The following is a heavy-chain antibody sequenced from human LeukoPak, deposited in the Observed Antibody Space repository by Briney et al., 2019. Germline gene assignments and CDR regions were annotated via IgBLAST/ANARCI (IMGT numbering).Heavy chain of an antibody. V-gene: IGHV1-18*01. Sequence: ASVKVSCKASGYTFTSYGISWVRQAPGQGLEWMGWISAYNGNTNYAQKLQGRVTMTEDTSTDTAYMELSSLRSEDTAVYYCATVPRYSYGYGVDYFDYWGQGTLVTVSS. D-gene: IGHD5-18*01. J-gene: IGHJ4*02. CDR2: ISAYNGNT. CDR1: GYTFTSYG. CDR3: ATVPRYSYGYGVDYFDY.